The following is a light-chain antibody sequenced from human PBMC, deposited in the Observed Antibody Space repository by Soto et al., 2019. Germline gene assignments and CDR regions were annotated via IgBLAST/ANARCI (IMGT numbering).Light chain of an antibody. CDR1: QGISSY. CDR2: AAS. Sequence: AIRMTQSPSSFSASTGDRVTITCRASQGISSYLAWYQQKPGKAPKLLVYAASTLQSGVPSRFSGSGSGTDFTLTISYLQSEDAATYYCQQYYSYPLTFGQGTKVEIK. J-gene: IGKJ1*01. CDR3: QQYYSYPLT. V-gene: IGKV1-8*01.